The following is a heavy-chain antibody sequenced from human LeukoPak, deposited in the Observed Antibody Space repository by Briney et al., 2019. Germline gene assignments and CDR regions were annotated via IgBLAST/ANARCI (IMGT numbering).Heavy chain of an antibody. CDR2: ISGSGGST. Sequence: GGSLRLSCAASGFTFSTYSMNWVRQAPGKGLEWVSAISGSGGSTYYADSVKGRFTISRDNSKNTLYLQMNSLRAEDTAVYYCASRGLYYYDSSGYPRYWGQGTLVTVSS. J-gene: IGHJ4*02. CDR1: GFTFSTYS. CDR3: ASRGLYYYDSSGYPRY. D-gene: IGHD3-22*01. V-gene: IGHV3-23*01.